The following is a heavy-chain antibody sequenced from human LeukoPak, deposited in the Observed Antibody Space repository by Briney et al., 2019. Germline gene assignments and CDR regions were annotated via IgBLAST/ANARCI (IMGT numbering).Heavy chain of an antibody. Sequence: GGSLRLSCAASGFTFSSYAMAWVRQAPGKGLEWVSRISTSGGTTSYADSVKGRFTISRDNSKNTLYLQINSLRAEDTARYYCAKGYYYDTSGSHRGDYLDSWGQGTLVTVSS. CDR1: GFTFSSYA. CDR3: AKGYYYDTSGSHRGDYLDS. V-gene: IGHV3-23*01. CDR2: ISTSGGTT. D-gene: IGHD3-22*01. J-gene: IGHJ4*02.